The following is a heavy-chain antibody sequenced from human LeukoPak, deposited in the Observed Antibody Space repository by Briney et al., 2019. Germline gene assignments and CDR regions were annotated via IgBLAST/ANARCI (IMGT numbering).Heavy chain of an antibody. CDR3: ARGCVPAAPFDY. CDR1: GGSFSGYY. D-gene: IGHD2-2*01. J-gene: IGHJ4*02. V-gene: IGHV4-34*01. Sequence: SETLSLTCAVYGGSFSGYYWSWIRQPPGKGLEWIGEINHSGSTNHNPSLKSRVTISVDTSKNQFSLKLSSVTAADTAVYYCARGCVPAAPFDYWGQGTLVTVSS. CDR2: INHSGST.